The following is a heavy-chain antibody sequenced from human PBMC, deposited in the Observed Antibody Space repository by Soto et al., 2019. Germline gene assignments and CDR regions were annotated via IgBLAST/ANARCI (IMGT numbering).Heavy chain of an antibody. Sequence: ASLKVSCKASGYTFTSYYMHWVRQAPGQGLEWMGIINPSGGSTSYAQKFQGRVTMTRDTSTSTVYMELSSLRSEDTAVYYCARASAYDILTGGLYYHYYGMDVWGQGTTVTVSS. CDR1: GYTFTSYY. D-gene: IGHD3-9*01. V-gene: IGHV1-46*01. CDR3: ARASAYDILTGGLYYHYYGMDV. CDR2: INPSGGST. J-gene: IGHJ6*02.